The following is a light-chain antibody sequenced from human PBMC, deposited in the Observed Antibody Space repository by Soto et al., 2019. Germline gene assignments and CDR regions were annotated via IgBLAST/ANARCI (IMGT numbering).Light chain of an antibody. CDR3: QQYGSLPWT. J-gene: IGKJ1*01. CDR2: GAS. CDR1: QSVSSSY. V-gene: IGKV3-20*01. Sequence: EIVLTQSPGTLSLSPGERATLSCRASQSVSSSYLAWYQQKPGQAPRILIYGASSRATGIPDRFSGSGSGKDFTLTISRLEPEDFAVYYCQQYGSLPWTFGQGTKVEIK.